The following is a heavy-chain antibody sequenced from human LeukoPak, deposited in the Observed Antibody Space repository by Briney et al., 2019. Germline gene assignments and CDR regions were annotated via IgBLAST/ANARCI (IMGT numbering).Heavy chain of an antibody. CDR3: ARGDCSSTSCYDWFDP. CDR1: GYTFTKYF. D-gene: IGHD2-2*01. Sequence: GASVKVSCKASGYTFTKYFLHWVRQAPGQGLEWMGWINPNGGGTIYAQKFQGRVTMTRDTSISTAYMEVNRLTSDDTAVYYCARGDCSSTSCYDWFDPWGQGTLVTVSS. V-gene: IGHV1-2*02. CDR2: INPNGGGT. J-gene: IGHJ5*02.